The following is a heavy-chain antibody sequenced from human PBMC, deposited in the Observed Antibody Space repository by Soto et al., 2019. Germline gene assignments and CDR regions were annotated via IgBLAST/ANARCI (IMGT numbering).Heavy chain of an antibody. CDR1: GYSFTSYW. Sequence: GESLKISCKGSGYSFTSYWIGWVRQIPGKGLEWMGIIYPGDSDTRYSPSFQGQVTISADKSISTAYLQWSSLKASDTAMYYCARHLGYCSSTSCYQGTYYYGMDVWGQGTTVTVSS. J-gene: IGHJ6*02. D-gene: IGHD2-2*01. CDR3: ARHLGYCSSTSCYQGTYYYGMDV. CDR2: IYPGDSDT. V-gene: IGHV5-51*01.